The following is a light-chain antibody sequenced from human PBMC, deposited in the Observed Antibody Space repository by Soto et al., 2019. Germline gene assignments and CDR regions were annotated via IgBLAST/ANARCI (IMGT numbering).Light chain of an antibody. CDR1: SSDVGGYNY. J-gene: IGLJ1*01. CDR3: CSYAGNYIYV. Sequence: ALTQPRSVSGSPGQSVTISCTGTSSDVGGYNYVSRYQQHPGKAPKVMIYLVSKRPSGVPDRFSGSKSGNTASLTISGLQAEDEADYYCCSYAGNYIYVFGTGTKVTVL. CDR2: LVS. V-gene: IGLV2-11*01.